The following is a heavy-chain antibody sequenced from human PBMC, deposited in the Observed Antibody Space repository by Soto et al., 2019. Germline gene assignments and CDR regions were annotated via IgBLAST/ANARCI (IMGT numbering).Heavy chain of an antibody. CDR1: GYTFTNYY. J-gene: IGHJ4*02. CDR2: IYPSGGST. Sequence: GASVKVSCKASGYTFTNYYMHWLRQAAGQGLEWMGIIYPSGGSTRNAQKFQGRVTMTRDTSTSTVYMELSSLRSEDTAVYCARDFSGPMDYWGRGTLVTVSS. CDR3: ARDFSGPMDY. D-gene: IGHD3-10*01. V-gene: IGHV1-46*01.